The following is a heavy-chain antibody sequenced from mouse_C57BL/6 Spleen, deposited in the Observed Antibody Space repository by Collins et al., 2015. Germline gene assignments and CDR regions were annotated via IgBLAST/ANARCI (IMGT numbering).Heavy chain of an antibody. D-gene: IGHD2-1*01. CDR3: ARWNYGNSLWAMDY. Sequence: QIQLVQSGPELKKPGETVKISCKASGYTFTDYSMHWVKQAPGKGLKWMGWINTETGEPTYADDFKGRFAFSLETSASTAYLQINNLKNEDTATYFCARWNYGNSLWAMDYWGQGTSVTVSS. CDR2: INTETGEP. V-gene: IGHV9-2-1*01. CDR1: GYTFTDYS. J-gene: IGHJ4*01.